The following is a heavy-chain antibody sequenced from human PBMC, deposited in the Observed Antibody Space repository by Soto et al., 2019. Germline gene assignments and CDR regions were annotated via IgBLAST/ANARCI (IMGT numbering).Heavy chain of an antibody. CDR1: GFTFRAFA. CDR2: ITSTGAST. J-gene: IGHJ4*02. Sequence: GGSLRLSCSASGFTFRAFAMHWGRQAPGKGLEYASAITSTGASTYYADSVKGRFTISRDNSKNTLYLQMNSLRADDTGLYYCTRGPRVSSTGTGAHWGQGTLVTVSS. D-gene: IGHD1-1*01. CDR3: TRGPRVSSTGTGAH. V-gene: IGHV3-64*04.